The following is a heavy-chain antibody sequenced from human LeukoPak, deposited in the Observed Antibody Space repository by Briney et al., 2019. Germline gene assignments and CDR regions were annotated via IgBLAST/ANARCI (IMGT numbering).Heavy chain of an antibody. V-gene: IGHV5-10-1*01. CDR2: IDPSDSYT. CDR3: ARHRMWRLHSYYGMDV. CDR1: GYSFTSYW. J-gene: IGHJ6*02. D-gene: IGHD4-11*01. Sequence: GESLKISCKGSGYSFTSYWISWVRQMPGKGLEWMGRIDPSDSYTNYSPSFQGHVTISADKSISTAYLQWSSLKASDTAMYYCARHRMWRLHSYYGMDVWGQGTTVTVSS.